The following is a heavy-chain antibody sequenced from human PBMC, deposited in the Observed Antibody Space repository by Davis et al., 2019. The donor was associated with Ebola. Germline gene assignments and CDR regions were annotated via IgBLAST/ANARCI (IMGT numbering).Heavy chain of an antibody. D-gene: IGHD5-18*01. CDR3: ARGGIQLWLDWFDP. V-gene: IGHV4-30-2*01. CDR1: GGSISSGGYS. J-gene: IGHJ5*02. CDR2: IYHSGST. Sequence: SETLSLTCAVSGGSISSGGYSWSWIRQPPGKGLEWIGYIYHSGSTYYNPSLKSRVTISVDRSKNQFSLKLSSVTAADTAVYYCARGGIQLWLDWFDPWGQGTLVTVSS.